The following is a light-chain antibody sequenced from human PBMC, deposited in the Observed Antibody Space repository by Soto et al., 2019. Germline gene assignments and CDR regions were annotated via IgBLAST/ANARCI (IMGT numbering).Light chain of an antibody. CDR3: SSYTSSSTLVL. J-gene: IGLJ2*01. CDR2: EVS. V-gene: IGLV2-14*01. CDR1: SGDVGGYNY. Sequence: QSVLTQPASVSGSPGQSITISCTGTSGDVGGYNYVSWYQQHPGKAPKLIIYEVSNRPSGVSNRFSGSKSGNTASLTISGLQAEDEADYYCSSYTSSSTLVLFGGGTKLTVL.